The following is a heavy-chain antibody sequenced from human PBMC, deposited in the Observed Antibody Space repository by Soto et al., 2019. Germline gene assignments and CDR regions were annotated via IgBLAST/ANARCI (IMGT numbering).Heavy chain of an antibody. Sequence: GESLRLSCAASGFTFSNYWMSWVRQAPRMGLEWGAKIKQEGSEKYYVDSGKGRFTISRDNAKNSLYLQMNCLSAEDTAVYYCARAQSRYYDSSGYLDDAFDIWGQGTMVTVSS. D-gene: IGHD3-22*01. J-gene: IGHJ3*02. CDR2: IKQEGSEK. CDR1: GFTFSNYW. CDR3: ARAQSRYYDSSGYLDDAFDI. V-gene: IGHV3-7*01.